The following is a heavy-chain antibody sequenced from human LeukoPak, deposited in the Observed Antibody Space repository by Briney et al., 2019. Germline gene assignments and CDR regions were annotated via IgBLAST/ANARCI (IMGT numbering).Heavy chain of an antibody. CDR2: INHSGST. V-gene: IGHV4-34*01. Sequence: KASETLSPTCAVYGGSFSGYYWSWIRQPPGKGLEWIGEINHSGSTNYNPSLKSRVTISVDTSKNQFSLKLSSVTAADTAVYYCALATMIADWGAFDIWGQGTTVTVSS. CDR3: ALATMIADWGAFDI. D-gene: IGHD3-22*01. CDR1: GGSFSGYY. J-gene: IGHJ3*02.